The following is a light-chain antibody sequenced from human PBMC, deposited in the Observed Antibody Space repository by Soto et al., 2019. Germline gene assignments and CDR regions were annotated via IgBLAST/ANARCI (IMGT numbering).Light chain of an antibody. J-gene: IGLJ3*02. V-gene: IGLV1-47*01. CDR2: KNN. Sequence: QLVLTQAPSASGTPGQRVTIFCSGSTSNIGVNYVYWYQQLSGTAPKVLIYKNNQRPSGVPDRFSGSKSGTSASLAISNLRSEDEAEYYCSTWDGSLDGPVFGGGTKLNVL. CDR1: TSNIGVNY. CDR3: STWDGSLDGPV.